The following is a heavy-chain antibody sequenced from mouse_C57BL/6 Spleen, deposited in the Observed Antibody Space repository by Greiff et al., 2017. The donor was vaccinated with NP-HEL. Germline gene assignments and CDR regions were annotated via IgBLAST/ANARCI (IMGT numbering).Heavy chain of an antibody. D-gene: IGHD2-4*01. CDR2: IDPETGGT. CDR1: GYTFTDYE. CDR3: TRNYDGYAMDY. J-gene: IGHJ4*01. Sequence: QVQLKESGAELVRPGASVTLSCKASGYTFTDYEMHWVKQTPVHGLEWIGAIDPETGGTAYNQKFKGKAILTADKSSSTAYMELRSLTSEDSAVYYCTRNYDGYAMDYWGQGTSVTVSS. V-gene: IGHV1-15*01.